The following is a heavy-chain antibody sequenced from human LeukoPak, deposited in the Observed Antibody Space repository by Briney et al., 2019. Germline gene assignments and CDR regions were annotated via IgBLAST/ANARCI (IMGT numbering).Heavy chain of an antibody. CDR1: GFTFSTYW. J-gene: IGHJ4*02. Sequence: GGSLRLSCAAPGFTFSTYWMAWVCKGPGPGMEWVANIKGDESARHQADSVKGRFTISRDNTQNTLYLQMSNLRDDDTAVYHCARDVVGNLDYWRQGTMVTVSS. CDR2: IKGDESAR. D-gene: IGHD1-14*01. V-gene: IGHV3-7*01. CDR3: ARDVVGNLDY.